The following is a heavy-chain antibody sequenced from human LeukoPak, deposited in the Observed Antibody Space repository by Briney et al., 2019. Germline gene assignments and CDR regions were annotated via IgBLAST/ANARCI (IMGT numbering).Heavy chain of an antibody. CDR2: ISSSSSTI. V-gene: IGHV3-48*01. D-gene: IGHD6-13*01. CDR1: GFTFSSYS. J-gene: IGHJ6*02. CDR3: AGGYSSSWYYYYYYGMDV. Sequence: RTGGSLRLSCAASGFTFSSYSMTWVRQAPGKGLEWVPYISSSSSTIYYADSVKGRFTISRDNAKNSLYLQMNSLRAEDTAVYYCAGGYSSSWYYYYYYGMDVWGQGTTVTVSS.